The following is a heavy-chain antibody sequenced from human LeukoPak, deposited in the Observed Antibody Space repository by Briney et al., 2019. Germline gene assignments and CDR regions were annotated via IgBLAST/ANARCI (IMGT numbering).Heavy chain of an antibody. V-gene: IGHV1-18*01. Sequence: ASVKVSCKASGYTFTSYGVSWVRQAPGQGLEWMGWISANNGNTNYTQKLQGRVTMTTDTSPSTAYMELRSLRSDDTAVYYCARSSGPSGSPRYWGQGTLVTVSS. CDR3: ARSSGPSGSPRY. CDR1: GYTFTSYG. J-gene: IGHJ4*02. D-gene: IGHD3-10*01. CDR2: ISANNGNT.